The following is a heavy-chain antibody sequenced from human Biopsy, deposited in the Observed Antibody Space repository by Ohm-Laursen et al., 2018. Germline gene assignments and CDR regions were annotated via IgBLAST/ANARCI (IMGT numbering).Heavy chain of an antibody. V-gene: IGHV4-59*12. J-gene: IGHJ2*01. CDR3: ASAGYNPDWNFDL. D-gene: IGHD5-24*01. CDR1: GGPIDSYY. Sequence: TLSLTCTVSGGPIDSYYWSWIRQPPGQALEWIGYIYFTGRTSYNPFLKSRVTMWVNSSKKQFSLRLSSVTAADTAVYYCASAGYNPDWNFDLWGRGTRVTVSS. CDR2: IYFTGRT.